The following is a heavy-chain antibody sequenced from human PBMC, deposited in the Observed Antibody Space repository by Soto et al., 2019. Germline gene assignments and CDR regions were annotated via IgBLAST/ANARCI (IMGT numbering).Heavy chain of an antibody. Sequence: QVHLVQSGTEVKKPGSSVKVSCKTSGDTFSNYAISWVRQAPGQGLEWMGGIIPLYNSATYAQRLRDRVTISAGRVTSTAFLELTSLTSEDTAVYYCAASTFLSGVSGYIHLAFWGQGTLVTVSS. V-gene: IGHV1-69*06. CDR3: AASTFLSGVSGYIHLAF. J-gene: IGHJ4*02. CDR2: IIPLYNSA. CDR1: GDTFSNYA. D-gene: IGHD5-12*01.